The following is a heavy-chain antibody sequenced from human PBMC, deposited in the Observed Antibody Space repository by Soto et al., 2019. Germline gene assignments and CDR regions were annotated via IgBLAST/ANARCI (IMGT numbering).Heavy chain of an antibody. Sequence: LXLSCAASGFTFSSYLMSWVRQAPGKGLEWLANIKQDGSEKYYVDSVKGRFTISRDNAKNSLYLQMNSLRAEDTAVYYCARDYYGSGSYYTPYYYYGMDVWGQGTTVTVSS. D-gene: IGHD3-10*01. CDR2: IKQDGSEK. CDR3: ARDYYGSGSYYTPYYYYGMDV. J-gene: IGHJ6*02. V-gene: IGHV3-7*01. CDR1: GFTFSSYL.